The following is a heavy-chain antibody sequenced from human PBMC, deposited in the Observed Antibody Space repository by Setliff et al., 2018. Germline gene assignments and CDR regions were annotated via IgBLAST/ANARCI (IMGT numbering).Heavy chain of an antibody. CDR1: GGSISSHY. V-gene: IGHV4-59*11. D-gene: IGHD3-9*01. CDR3: ARVSYYDILTYAFDI. J-gene: IGHJ3*02. CDR2: IYYSGST. Sequence: ASETLSLTCTVSGGSISSHYWSWIRQPPGKGLEWIGSIYYSGSTNYNPSLRSRVTISVDTSKNQFSLKLSSVTAADTAVYYCARVSYYDILTYAFDIWGQGTMVTVSS.